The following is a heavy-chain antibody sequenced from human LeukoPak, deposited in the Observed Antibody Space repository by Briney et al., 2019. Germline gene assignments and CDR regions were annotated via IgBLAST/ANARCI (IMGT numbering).Heavy chain of an antibody. CDR3: ARVGYSGSYHGAFDI. V-gene: IGHV1-46*03. D-gene: IGHD1-26*01. Sequence: ASVKVSCKASGYTFTSYYMHWVRQAPGQGLEWMGMINPSGGSTSYAQKFQGRVTMTRDTSTSTVYMELSSLRSEDTAVYYSARVGYSGSYHGAFDIWGQGTMVTVSS. J-gene: IGHJ3*02. CDR2: INPSGGST. CDR1: GYTFTSYY.